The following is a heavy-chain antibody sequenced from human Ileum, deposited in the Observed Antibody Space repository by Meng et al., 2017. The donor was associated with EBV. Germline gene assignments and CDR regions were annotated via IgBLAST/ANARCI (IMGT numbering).Heavy chain of an antibody. CDR2: IYNSGST. Sequence: VQLQESAPVLVKTSETLSLTCSVSGGSVSSGGNYWSWIRQPPGKGLEWIGYIYNSGSTNYNPSLKSRVTISVDTSKNQFSLKLSSVTAADTAVYYCARDGYSSGSDWGQGTLVTVSS. CDR3: ARDGYSSGSD. J-gene: IGHJ4*02. CDR1: GGSVSSGGNY. D-gene: IGHD6-19*01. V-gene: IGHV4-61*08.